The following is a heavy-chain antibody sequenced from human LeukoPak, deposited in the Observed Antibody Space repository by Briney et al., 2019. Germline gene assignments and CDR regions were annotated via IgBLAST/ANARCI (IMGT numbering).Heavy chain of an antibody. CDR1: GYTFTGYY. Sequence: ASVTVSCKASGYTFTGYYMHWVRQAPGQGLEWMGWINPNSGGTNYAQKFQDRVTMTRDTSISTAYMELSRLRSDDTAVYYCARDDSGNYYYYGMDVWGQGTTVTVSS. CDR2: INPNSGGT. V-gene: IGHV1-2*02. J-gene: IGHJ6*02. CDR3: ARDDSGNYYYYGMDV. D-gene: IGHD1-26*01.